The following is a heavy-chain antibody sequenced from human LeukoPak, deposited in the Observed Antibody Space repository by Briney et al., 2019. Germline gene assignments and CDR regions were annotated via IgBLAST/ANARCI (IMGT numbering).Heavy chain of an antibody. V-gene: IGHV3-30*04. Sequence: GGSLRLSCAASGFTFSSYAMHWVRQAPGKGLEWVALISYDGSNKYSADSVKGRFTISRDNSKNTLYLQMNSLRAEDTALYYCARSRDYYGSGSFDYWGQGTLVTVSS. CDR1: GFTFSSYA. J-gene: IGHJ4*02. D-gene: IGHD3-10*01. CDR3: ARSRDYYGSGSFDY. CDR2: ISYDGSNK.